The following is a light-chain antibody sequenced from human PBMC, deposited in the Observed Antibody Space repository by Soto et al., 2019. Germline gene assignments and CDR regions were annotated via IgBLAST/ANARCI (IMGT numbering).Light chain of an antibody. J-gene: IGLJ2*01. V-gene: IGLV2-11*01. CDR3: CSYAGSYTLI. CDR1: SSDVGGYNY. Sequence: QSALTQPRSVSGSPGQSVTISCTGTSSDVGGYNYVSWYQHHPGKVPKVIIYDVTKRPSGVPDRFSGSKSGYTASLTISGLQAEDEADYYCCSYAGSYTLIFGGGTKVTVL. CDR2: DVT.